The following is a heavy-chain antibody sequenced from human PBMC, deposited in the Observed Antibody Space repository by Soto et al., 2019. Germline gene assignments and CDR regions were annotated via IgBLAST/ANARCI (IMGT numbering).Heavy chain of an antibody. D-gene: IGHD2-2*01. V-gene: IGHV3-48*01. CDR2: ISSSSITI. J-gene: IGHJ4*02. Sequence: GGSLRLSCAASGFTFSSYSMNWVRQAPGKGLEWVSYISSSSITIYYADSVKGRFTISRDNAKNSLYLQMNSLRAEDTAVYYCARDHPGYCSSTSCYAGNPGGDYWGQGTLVTVSS. CDR3: ARDHPGYCSSTSCYAGNPGGDY. CDR1: GFTFSSYS.